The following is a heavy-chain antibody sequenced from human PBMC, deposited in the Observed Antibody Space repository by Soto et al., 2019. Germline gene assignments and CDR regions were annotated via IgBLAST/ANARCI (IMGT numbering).Heavy chain of an antibody. Sequence: SETLSLTCAVYGGSFSGYYWSWIRQPPGKGPEWIGEINHSGSTNYNPSLKSRVTISVDASKNQFSLKLSSVTAADTAVYYCARGVPNYDFWSGDYYYYYGMDVWGQGTTVTVSS. V-gene: IGHV4-34*01. J-gene: IGHJ6*02. D-gene: IGHD3-3*01. CDR2: INHSGST. CDR1: GGSFSGYY. CDR3: ARGVPNYDFWSGDYYYYYGMDV.